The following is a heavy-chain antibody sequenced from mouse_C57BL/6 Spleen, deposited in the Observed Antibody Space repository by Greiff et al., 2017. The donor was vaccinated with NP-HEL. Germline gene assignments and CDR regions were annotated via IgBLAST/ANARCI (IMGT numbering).Heavy chain of an antibody. CDR3: GPIYYDYDGGYFDY. D-gene: IGHD2-4*01. Sequence: VQLVESGAELARPGASVKLSCKASGYTFTSYGISWVKQRTGQGLEWIGEIYPRSGNTYYNEKFKGKATLTADKSSSTAYMELRSLTSEDSAVYFCGPIYYDYDGGYFDYWGQGTTLTVSS. V-gene: IGHV1-81*01. CDR1: GYTFTSYG. J-gene: IGHJ2*01. CDR2: IYPRSGNT.